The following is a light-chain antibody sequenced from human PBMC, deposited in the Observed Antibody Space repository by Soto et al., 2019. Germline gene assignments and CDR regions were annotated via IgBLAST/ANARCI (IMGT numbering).Light chain of an antibody. CDR2: GAS. CDR3: QQDGRSPQT. V-gene: IGKV3-20*01. CDR1: QSVSSSY. J-gene: IGKJ1*01. Sequence: EIVLTQSPGTLSLSPGERATLSCRASQSVSSSYLAWYQQKPGQAPRLLIYGASSRATGIPDRFSGSGSRTDFTLTISRLEPEDFAVYYCQQDGRSPQTFGQGTKVEI.